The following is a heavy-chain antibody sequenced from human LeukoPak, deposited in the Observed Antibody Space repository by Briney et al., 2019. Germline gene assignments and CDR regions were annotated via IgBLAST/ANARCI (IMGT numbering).Heavy chain of an antibody. Sequence: GGSLRLSCVASGFTFSSYAMRWVRQAPGKGLEWVSGLSGSGDSTNYADSVKGRFTISRDNSKNTLFLQMNSLRAEDTAVYYCAEKRDSGGSNDYWGQGILVTVSS. D-gene: IGHD3-22*01. CDR3: AEKRDSGGSNDY. CDR2: LSGSGDST. V-gene: IGHV3-23*01. CDR1: GFTFSSYA. J-gene: IGHJ4*02.